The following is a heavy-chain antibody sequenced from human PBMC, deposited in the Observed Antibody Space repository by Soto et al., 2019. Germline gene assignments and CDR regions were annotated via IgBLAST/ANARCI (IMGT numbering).Heavy chain of an antibody. CDR1: GGTFSSYT. CDR3: ANRGYSYGFVIY. CDR2: IIPMLGIA. Sequence: QVQLVQSGAEVKKPGSSVKVSCKASGGTFSSYTFSWVRQAPGQGREWMGRIIPMLGIANYAQEFQGRVTITADKSTSTAYMELSSLRSEDTAVYYCANRGYSYGFVIYWGQGPLVTVSS. D-gene: IGHD5-18*01. J-gene: IGHJ4*02. V-gene: IGHV1-69*02.